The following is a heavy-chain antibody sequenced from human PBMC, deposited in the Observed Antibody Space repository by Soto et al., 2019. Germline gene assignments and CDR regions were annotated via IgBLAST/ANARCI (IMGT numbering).Heavy chain of an antibody. J-gene: IGHJ3*02. CDR3: ARRSEYSSSSLAFDI. CDR2: IIPILGIA. Sequence: ASVKVSCKASGGTFSSYTISWVRQAPGQGLEWMGRIIPILGIANYAQKFQGRVTITADKSTSTAYMELSSLRSEDTAVYYCARRSEYSSSSLAFDIWGQGTMVTVSS. V-gene: IGHV1-69*02. CDR1: GGTFSSYT. D-gene: IGHD6-6*01.